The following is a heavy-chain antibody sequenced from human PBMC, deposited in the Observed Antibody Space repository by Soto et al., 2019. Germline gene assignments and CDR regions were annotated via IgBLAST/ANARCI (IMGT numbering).Heavy chain of an antibody. J-gene: IGHJ4*02. CDR2: INPSGGST. CDR1: GYTFTIYY. CDR3: AGSPSYENCFDY. D-gene: IGHD6-6*01. V-gene: IGHV1-46*01. Sequence: ASVKVSCKASGYTFTIYYIHWLRQAPGQGLEWMGVINPSGGSTSYAQKFQGRVTMTRDTSTSTVYMQLSSLSFEDTAVYYCAGSPSYENCFDYWGLGTLVTVSS.